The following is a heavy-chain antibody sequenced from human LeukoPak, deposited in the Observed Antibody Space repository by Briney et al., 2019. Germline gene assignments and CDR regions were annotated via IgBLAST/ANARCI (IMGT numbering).Heavy chain of an antibody. CDR2: IYTSGST. D-gene: IGHD6-6*01. CDR1: GDSISNLNYY. CDR3: ARRSSSSGYYYYMDV. V-gene: IGHV4-61*02. J-gene: IGHJ6*03. Sequence: SQTLSLTCTVSGDSISNLNYYWSWIRQPAGKGLEWIGRIYTSGSTNYNPSLKSRVTISVDTSKNQFFLKLTSLTAADTAVFYCARRSSSSGYYYYMDVWGKGTTVTVSS.